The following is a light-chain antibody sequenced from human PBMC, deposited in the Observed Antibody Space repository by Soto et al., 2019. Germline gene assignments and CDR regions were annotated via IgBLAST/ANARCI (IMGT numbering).Light chain of an antibody. Sequence: DIVLTQSPATLSLSPGERATLSCRASQSVSSYLAWYQQKPGQAPRLLIYDASNRATGIPARFSGSGSGTDFTLTISSLEPEDFAVYYCQQRSNWPPIFTFGPRTKVDIK. CDR3: QQRSNWPPIFT. J-gene: IGKJ3*01. CDR2: DAS. V-gene: IGKV3-11*01. CDR1: QSVSSY.